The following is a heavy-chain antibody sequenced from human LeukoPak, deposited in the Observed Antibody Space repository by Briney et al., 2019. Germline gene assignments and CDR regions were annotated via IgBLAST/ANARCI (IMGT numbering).Heavy chain of an antibody. J-gene: IGHJ4*02. CDR2: ISGSGDCT. CDR1: GFTFSSYA. D-gene: IGHD1-26*01. Sequence: GGSLRLSCAASGFTFSSYAMTWVRQAPGKGLEWVSAISGSGDCTYYADSVKGRFTISRDNSKNTLYLQMNSLRAEDTAVYYCAKLVGASPSDYWGQGTLVTVSS. CDR3: AKLVGASPSDY. V-gene: IGHV3-23*01.